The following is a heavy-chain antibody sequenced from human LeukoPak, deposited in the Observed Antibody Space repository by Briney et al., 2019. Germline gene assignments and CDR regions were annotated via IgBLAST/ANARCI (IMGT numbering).Heavy chain of an antibody. CDR2: ITNDGSGI. V-gene: IGHV3-30-3*01. CDR1: GFTFSEHN. D-gene: IGHD6-13*01. CDR3: ATYRNTWTSFDY. J-gene: IGHJ4*02. Sequence: GGSLRLSCAASGFTFSEHNMHWVRQAPGNGLEWVAVITNDGSGIYYADSVKGRFTISRDNPKDTVYLQVNSLRAEDTAVYYCATYRNTWTSFDYWGQGTLVTVSS.